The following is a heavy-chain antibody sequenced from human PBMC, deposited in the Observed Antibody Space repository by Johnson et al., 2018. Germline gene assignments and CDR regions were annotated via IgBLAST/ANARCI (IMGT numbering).Heavy chain of an antibody. V-gene: IGHV3-72*01. CDR2: TRNKANSYTT. D-gene: IGHD3-3*01. CDR3: ARASHTYYDFWSGSYYYMDG. Sequence: EVQLVETGGGLVQPGGSLRLSCAASGFTFSDHYMDWVRQAPGKGLEWVGRTRNKANSYTTEYAASVKGRFTISRDDSKNSVYLQMNSLKTEDTAVYYFARASHTYYDFWSGSYYYMDGWGKGTTVTVSS. CDR1: GFTFSDHY. J-gene: IGHJ6*03.